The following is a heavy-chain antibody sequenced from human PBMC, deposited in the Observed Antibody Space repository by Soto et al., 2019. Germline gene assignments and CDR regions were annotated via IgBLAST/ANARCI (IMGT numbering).Heavy chain of an antibody. J-gene: IGHJ6*02. CDR1: GFTFSSYS. V-gene: IGHV3-21*03. Sequence: PGGSLRLSCEGSGFTFSSYSINWVRQAPGKGLEWVSSISVIGDYTFYADSVKGRFTISRDNAKNSLFLQMDSLRAEDTAVYFCARDSKNRQDGMDDWGQGTTVTVSS. CDR2: ISVIGDYT. CDR3: ARDSKNRQDGMDD. D-gene: IGHD6-13*01.